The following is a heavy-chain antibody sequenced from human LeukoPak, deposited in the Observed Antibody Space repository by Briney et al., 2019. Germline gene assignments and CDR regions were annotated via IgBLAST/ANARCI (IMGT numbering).Heavy chain of an antibody. Sequence: ASVKVSCKASGYTFTNYDFNWVRQASGQGLEWMGWMNPNSGNTGYPQKFQGRVTITRNTSISTAYMELSSLTSDDTGAYYCARGPITMVRGVLGFWGQGALVTVSS. CDR1: GYTFTNYD. CDR3: ARGPITMVRGVLGF. D-gene: IGHD3-10*01. J-gene: IGHJ4*02. CDR2: MNPNSGNT. V-gene: IGHV1-8*01.